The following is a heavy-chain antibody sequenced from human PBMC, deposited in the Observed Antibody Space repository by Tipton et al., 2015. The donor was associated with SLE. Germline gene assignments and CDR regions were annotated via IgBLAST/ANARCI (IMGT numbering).Heavy chain of an antibody. V-gene: IGHV4-34*01. J-gene: IGHJ3*02. D-gene: IGHD1-14*01. CDR2: INHSGST. CDR3: ARLSTGTTDAFDI. Sequence: TLSLTCAVYAGSFSDYYWSWIRQPPGKGLEWIGEINHSGSTNYNPSLKSRVTISVDTSKNQFSLKLSSVTAADTAVYYCARLSTGTTDAFDIWGQGTMVTVSS. CDR1: AGSFSDYY.